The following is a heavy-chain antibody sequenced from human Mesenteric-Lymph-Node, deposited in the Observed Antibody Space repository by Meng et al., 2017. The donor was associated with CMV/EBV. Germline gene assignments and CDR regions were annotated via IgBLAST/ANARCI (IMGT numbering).Heavy chain of an antibody. V-gene: IGHV1-2*06. J-gene: IGHJ2*01. CDR2: INPNTGGT. CDR1: GYY. Sequence: GYYLHWIRQAPVQVLEWMGRINPNTGGTNYAQKFQGRVTMTRDTSISTAFMELTGLRSDDTAVCYCARDPYRYCPGTSCYAGWYFDLWGRGTLVTVSS. CDR3: ARDPYRYCPGTSCYAGWYFDL. D-gene: IGHD2-2*01.